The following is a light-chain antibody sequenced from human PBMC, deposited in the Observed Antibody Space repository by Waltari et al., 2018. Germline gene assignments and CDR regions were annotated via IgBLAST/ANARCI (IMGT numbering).Light chain of an antibody. J-gene: IGLJ2*01. V-gene: IGLV1-36*01. CDR2: YDD. CDR3: AAWDDSLNGVV. CDR1: SSNIGNNA. Sequence: QSVLTQPPSVSEAPRQRVTISCSGSSSNIGNNAVHCYQQLPGKAPKLLIYYDDLLPSGVSDRFSGSKSGTSASLAISGLQSEDEADYYCAAWDDSLNGVVFGGGTKLTVL.